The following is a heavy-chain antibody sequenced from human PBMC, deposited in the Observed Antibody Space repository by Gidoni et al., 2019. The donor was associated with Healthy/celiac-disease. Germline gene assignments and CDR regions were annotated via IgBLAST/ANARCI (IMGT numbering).Heavy chain of an antibody. Sequence: QVQLVQSGAEVKKPGASVKVSCKASGYTFTSYAMHWVRQAPGQRLEWMGWINAGNGNTKYSQKFQGRVTITRDTSASTAYMELSSLRSEDTAVYYCARDDSSSWKNWFDPWGQGTLVTVSS. CDR3: ARDDSSSWKNWFDP. CDR2: INAGNGNT. CDR1: GYTFTSYA. D-gene: IGHD6-13*01. J-gene: IGHJ5*02. V-gene: IGHV1-3*01.